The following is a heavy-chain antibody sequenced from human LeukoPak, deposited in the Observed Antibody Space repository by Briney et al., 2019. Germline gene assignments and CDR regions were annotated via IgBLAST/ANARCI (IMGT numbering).Heavy chain of an antibody. V-gene: IGHV4-59*01. CDR1: GGSIRGYY. D-gene: IGHD6-13*01. CDR2: INYSGST. J-gene: IGHJ1*01. Sequence: SETLPLTCTVSGGSIRGYYWSWIRQPPGKGLEWIAYINYSGSTNYNPSLKSRVAISVDTSKNQFSLKLSSVTAADTAVYYCASYSSSLEYFHPWGQGTLVTVSS. CDR3: ASYSSSLEYFHP.